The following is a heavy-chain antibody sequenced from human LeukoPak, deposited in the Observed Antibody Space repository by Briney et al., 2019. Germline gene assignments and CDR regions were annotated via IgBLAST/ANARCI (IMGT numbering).Heavy chain of an antibody. J-gene: IGHJ4*02. CDR2: ISSSSSYI. CDR1: GFTVSSNY. CDR3: AKDLYGDYVIGQYVY. D-gene: IGHD4-17*01. V-gene: IGHV3-21*04. Sequence: GGSLRLSCAASGFTVSSNYMSWVRQAPGKGLEWVSSISSSSSYIYYADSVKGRFTISRDNAKNSLYLQMNSLRAEDTALYYCAKDLYGDYVIGQYVYWGQGTLVTVSS.